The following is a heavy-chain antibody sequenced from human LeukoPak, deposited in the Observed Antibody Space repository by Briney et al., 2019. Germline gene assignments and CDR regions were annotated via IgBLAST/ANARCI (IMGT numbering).Heavy chain of an antibody. CDR2: ISWNSGSI. CDR1: GFIFNNYA. D-gene: IGHD6-19*01. V-gene: IGHV3-9*01. J-gene: IGHJ4*02. CDR3: AKDSRRHYTSGPNPDSLH. Sequence: GGSLRLSCAGSGFIFNNYAMHWVRQPPGKGLEWVSGISWNSGSIDYADSVKGRFTISRDNAKNSLYLQMNSLRVEDTAFYYCAKDSRRHYTSGPNPDSLHWGQGALVTVSS.